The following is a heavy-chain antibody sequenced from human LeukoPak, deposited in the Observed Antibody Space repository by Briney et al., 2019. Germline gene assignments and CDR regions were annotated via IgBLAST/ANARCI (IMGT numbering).Heavy chain of an antibody. CDR3: ARDYGRSGSYRWFDP. Sequence: GRSLRLSCAPSGFTFSSYAMHWVRQAPGKGLGWVAVISYDGSNKYYADSVKGRFTISRDNSKNTLYLQMNSLRAEDTAVYYCARDYGRSGSYRWFDPWGQGTLVTVSS. D-gene: IGHD1-26*01. J-gene: IGHJ5*02. CDR2: ISYDGSNK. V-gene: IGHV3-30-3*01. CDR1: GFTFSSYA.